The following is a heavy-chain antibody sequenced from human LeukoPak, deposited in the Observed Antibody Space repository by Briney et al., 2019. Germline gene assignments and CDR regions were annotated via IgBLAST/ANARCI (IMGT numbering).Heavy chain of an antibody. V-gene: IGHV3-66*02. D-gene: IGHD3-22*01. CDR3: ARDHVPYYHDSSASRGDYYYYMDV. CDR1: GFTVSSNY. Sequence: GGSLRLSCAASGFTVSSNYMSWVRQAPGKGLEWVSVIYSGGSTYYADSVKGRFTISRDNSKNTLYLQMNSLRAEDTAVYYCARDHVPYYHDSSASRGDYYYYMDVWGKGTTVTVSS. J-gene: IGHJ6*03. CDR2: IYSGGST.